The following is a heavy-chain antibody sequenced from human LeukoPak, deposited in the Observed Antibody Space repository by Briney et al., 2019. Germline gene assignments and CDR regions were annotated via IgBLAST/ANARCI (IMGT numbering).Heavy chain of an antibody. V-gene: IGHV4-39*01. D-gene: IGHD3-16*01. J-gene: IGHJ4*02. CDR2: IYYSGST. CDR1: GGSISSSSYY. CDR3: APSKRGLAPYVFDY. Sequence: PSETLSPTCTVSGGSISSSSYYWGWIRQPPGKGLEWIGSIYYSGSTYYNPSLKSRVTISVDTSKNQFSLKLSSVTAADTAVYYCAPSKRGLAPYVFDYWGQGTLVTVSS.